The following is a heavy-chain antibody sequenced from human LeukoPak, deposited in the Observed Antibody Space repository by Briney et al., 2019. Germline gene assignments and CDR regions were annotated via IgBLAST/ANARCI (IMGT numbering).Heavy chain of an antibody. CDR3: ARDTTSTFDP. D-gene: IGHD1-26*01. J-gene: IGHJ5*02. CDR2: IYYSGST. CDR1: GGSISSGDYY. Sequence: SETLSLTCAVSGGSISSGDYYWSWIRQPPGKGLEWIGYIYYSGSTYYNPSLKSRVTISVDTSKNQFSLKLSSVTAADTAVYYCARDTTSTFDPWGQGTLVTVSS. V-gene: IGHV4-30-4*01.